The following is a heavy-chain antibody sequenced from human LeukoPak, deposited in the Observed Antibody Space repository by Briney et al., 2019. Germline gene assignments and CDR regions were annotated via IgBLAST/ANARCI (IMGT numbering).Heavy chain of an antibody. V-gene: IGHV3-15*01. CDR2: IKSKTDDGTT. J-gene: IGHJ3*02. Sequence: PGGSLRLSCAASGFTFSSAWMNWVRQAPGKGLEWVGRIKSKTDDGTTDYATPVKGRFTISRDDSKDTLYLQMNSLKSEDTAVYYCTAKAPCSRGRVPGFDGFEIWGQGTMVTVSS. CDR3: TAKAPCSRGRVPGFDGFEI. D-gene: IGHD2-2*01. CDR1: GFTFSSAW.